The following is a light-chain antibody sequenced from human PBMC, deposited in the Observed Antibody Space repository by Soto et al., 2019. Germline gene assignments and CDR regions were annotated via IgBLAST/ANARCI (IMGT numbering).Light chain of an antibody. J-gene: IGLJ1*01. Sequence: QSALTQPASVSGSPGQSITNSCTGTSSDVGGYNYVSWYQQHPGKAPKLMIYDVSNRPSGVSNRFSGSKSGNTASLTISGLQAEDEADYYCSSYTSSITRVFGTGTKLTVL. CDR1: SSDVGGYNY. V-gene: IGLV2-14*01. CDR2: DVS. CDR3: SSYTSSITRV.